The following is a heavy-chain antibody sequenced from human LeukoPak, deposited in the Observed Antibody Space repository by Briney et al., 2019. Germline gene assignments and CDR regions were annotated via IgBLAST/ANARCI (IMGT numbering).Heavy chain of an antibody. D-gene: IGHD1-26*01. J-gene: IGHJ4*02. CDR1: GGSISSSSYY. Sequence: SETLSLTCTVSGGSISSSSYYWGWIRQPPGKGLEWIGSIYYSGSTYYNPSLKSRVTISVDSSKNQFSLKLSSVTAADTAVYYCARAGWYSGSYNDYWGQGTLVTVSS. CDR2: IYYSGST. V-gene: IGHV4-39*07. CDR3: ARAGWYSGSYNDY.